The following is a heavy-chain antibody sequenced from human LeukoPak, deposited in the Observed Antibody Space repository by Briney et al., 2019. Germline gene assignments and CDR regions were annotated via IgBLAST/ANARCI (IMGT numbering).Heavy chain of an antibody. CDR3: ARVPRNDVEEYYFDY. CDR1: GFTFSSYW. V-gene: IGHV3-7*01. Sequence: GGSLRLSCAASGFTFSSYWMSWVRQAPGKGLEWVANIKQDGSEKYYVDSVKGRFTISRDNAKNSLYLQMSSLRAEDTAVYYCARVPRNDVEEYYFDYWGQGNLVTASS. J-gene: IGHJ4*02. D-gene: IGHD1-1*01. CDR2: IKQDGSEK.